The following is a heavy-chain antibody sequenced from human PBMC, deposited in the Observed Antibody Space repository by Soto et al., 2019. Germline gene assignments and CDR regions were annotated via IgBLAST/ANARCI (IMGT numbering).Heavy chain of an antibody. V-gene: IGHV3-23*01. D-gene: IGHD3-10*01. Sequence: PGGSLRLSCAASGFTFSSYAMSWVRQAPGKGLEWVSAISGSGGSTYYADSVKGRFTISRDNSKNTLYLQMNSLRAEDTAVYYCVNGRGSSLYYYYGMDVWGQGTTVTVSS. CDR3: VNGRGSSLYYYYGMDV. CDR2: ISGSGGST. J-gene: IGHJ6*02. CDR1: GFTFSSYA.